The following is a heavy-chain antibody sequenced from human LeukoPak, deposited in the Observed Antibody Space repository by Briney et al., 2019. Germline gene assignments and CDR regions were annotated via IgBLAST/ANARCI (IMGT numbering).Heavy chain of an antibody. CDR1: GYTFTTYS. J-gene: IGHJ4*02. D-gene: IGHD2-21*02. Sequence: ASVKVSCKASGYTFTTYSIHWVRPAPGQGLEWMGMISPSGGSTTYSQKFQGRVTMTRDTSTGTVYMELSSLRSEDTAVYYCASCSCDGDCYYDYWGQGALVTVSS. CDR2: ISPSGGST. CDR3: ASCSCDGDCYYDY. V-gene: IGHV1-46*01.